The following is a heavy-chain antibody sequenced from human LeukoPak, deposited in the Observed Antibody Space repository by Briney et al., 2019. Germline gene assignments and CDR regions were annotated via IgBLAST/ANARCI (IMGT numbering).Heavy chain of an antibody. CDR1: GFTFSDYY. Sequence: PGRSLRLSCAASGFTFSDYYMSWIRQAPGKGLEWVSYISSSGSTIYYADSVKGRFTISRDNAKNSLYLQMNSLRAEDTAVYYCARYPTGPRTRYFDYWGQGTLVTVSS. D-gene: IGHD1-1*01. J-gene: IGHJ4*02. CDR2: ISSSGSTI. CDR3: ARYPTGPRTRYFDY. V-gene: IGHV3-11*01.